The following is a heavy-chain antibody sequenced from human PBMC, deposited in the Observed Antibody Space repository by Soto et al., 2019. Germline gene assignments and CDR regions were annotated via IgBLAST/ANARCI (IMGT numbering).Heavy chain of an antibody. V-gene: IGHV1-69*13. D-gene: IGHD3-9*01. CDR2: IIPIFGTA. Sequence: ASVKVSCKASGGTFSSYAISWVRQAPGQGLEWMGGIIPIFGTANYAQKFQGRVRITADESTSTDYMELSSLRSEDTAVYYCARRKYYDILTGYRDAFDIWGQGTMVTVSS. CDR3: ARRKYYDILTGYRDAFDI. J-gene: IGHJ3*02. CDR1: GGTFSSYA.